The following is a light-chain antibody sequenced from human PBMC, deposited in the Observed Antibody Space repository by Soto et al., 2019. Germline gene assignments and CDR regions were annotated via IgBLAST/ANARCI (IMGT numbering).Light chain of an antibody. J-gene: IGLJ2*01. CDR1: STDVGSYDL. V-gene: IGLV2-23*02. Sequence: QSALTQAPSVSGSPGQSITISCTGTSTDVGSYDLVSWYQQEPGKAPKLMIFEVSKRPSGVSNRFSGSKSGNTASLTISGLQAEDEADYYCCSYAGSSTYAVFGGGTKLTVL. CDR3: CSYAGSSTYAV. CDR2: EVS.